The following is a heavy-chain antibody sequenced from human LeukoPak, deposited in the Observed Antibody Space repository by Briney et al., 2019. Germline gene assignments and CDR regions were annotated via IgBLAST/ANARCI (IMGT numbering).Heavy chain of an antibody. CDR2: IYYSGST. J-gene: IGHJ4*02. CDR3: ARVSPPLDCSSTSCSPLVYLDY. D-gene: IGHD2-2*01. V-gene: IGHV4-59*01. Sequence: SETLSLTCTVSGGSISSYYWSWIRQPPGKGLEWIGYIYYSGSTNYNPSLKSRVTISVDTSKNQFSLKLSSVTAADTAVYYCARVSPPLDCSSTSCSPLVYLDYWGQGTLVTVSS. CDR1: GGSISSYY.